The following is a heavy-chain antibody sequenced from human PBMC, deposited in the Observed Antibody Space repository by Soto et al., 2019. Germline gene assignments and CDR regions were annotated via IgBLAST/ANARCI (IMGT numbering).Heavy chain of an antibody. D-gene: IGHD3-22*01. CDR1: GFIFSSYG. CDR3: AKVSYYESLH. CDR2: IWYDGSYK. J-gene: IGHJ4*02. V-gene: IGHV3-33*06. Sequence: GGSLRLSCAASGFIFSSYGMHWVRQAPGKGLEWVAVIWYDGSYKYYAESVKGRFTISRDNSKTTMYLQMNSLRAEDTAVYYCAKVSYYESLHWGQGTLVTVSS.